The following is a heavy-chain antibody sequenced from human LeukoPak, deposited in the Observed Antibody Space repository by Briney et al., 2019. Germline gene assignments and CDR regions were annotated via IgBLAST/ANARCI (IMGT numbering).Heavy chain of an antibody. J-gene: IGHJ3*02. D-gene: IGHD2-2*01. Sequence: ASVKVSCKASGYTFTGYYLHWVRQAPGQGLEWMGWINPNSGGTNYAQKFQGRVTMTRDTSISTAYMELSRLRSDDTAIYYCARESEDQFVAPDAFDIWGRGTMVTVSS. CDR1: GYTFTGYY. V-gene: IGHV1-2*02. CDR2: INPNSGGT. CDR3: ARESEDQFVAPDAFDI.